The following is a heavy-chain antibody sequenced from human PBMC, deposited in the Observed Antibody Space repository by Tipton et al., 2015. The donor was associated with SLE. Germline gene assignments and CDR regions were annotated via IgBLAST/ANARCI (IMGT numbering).Heavy chain of an antibody. CDR1: GGSISSGSYY. D-gene: IGHD4-17*01. V-gene: IGHV4-61*09. J-gene: IGHJ2*01. Sequence: TLSLTCTVSGGSISSGSYYWRWIRQPAGKGLEWIGHIYTSGSTNYSPSLKSRVTISVDTSKNQFSLKLSSVTAADTAVYYCARDGARGVTTTRVRLWYFDLWGRGTLVTVSS. CDR3: ARDGARGVTTTRVRLWYFDL. CDR2: IYTSGST.